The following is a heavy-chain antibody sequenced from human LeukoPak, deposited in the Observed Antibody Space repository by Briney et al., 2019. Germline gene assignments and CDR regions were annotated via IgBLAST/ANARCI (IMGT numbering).Heavy chain of an antibody. CDR3: AREDGYNYAFDI. CDR2: ISRSGSTI. J-gene: IGHJ3*02. V-gene: IGHV3-48*03. Sequence: GGSLRLSCAASGLTFSSYEMNWVRQAPGKGLEWVSYISRSGSTIYYADSVKGRFTISRDNAKNSLYLQMNSLRAEDTAVYYCAREDGYNYAFDIWGQGTMVTVSS. D-gene: IGHD5-24*01. CDR1: GLTFSSYE.